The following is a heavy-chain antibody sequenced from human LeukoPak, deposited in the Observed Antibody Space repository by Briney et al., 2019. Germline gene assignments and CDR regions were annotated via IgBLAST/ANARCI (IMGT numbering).Heavy chain of an antibody. Sequence: GGSLRLSCAASGFTFSSRAMAWVRQAPGKGLEWVSAIGGLGSSTYYGNSVKGRFTISRDNSKNTVYLQMDSLRVEDTAVYYCARDPGVVAFHYFDFWGQGTLITVSS. D-gene: IGHD3-3*01. CDR3: ARDPGVVAFHYFDF. V-gene: IGHV3-23*01. CDR1: GFTFSSRA. CDR2: IGGLGSST. J-gene: IGHJ4*02.